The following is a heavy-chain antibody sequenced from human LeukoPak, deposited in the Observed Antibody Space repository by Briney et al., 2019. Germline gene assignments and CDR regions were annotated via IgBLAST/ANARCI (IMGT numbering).Heavy chain of an antibody. CDR1: GYTFTGYY. J-gene: IGHJ6*03. V-gene: IGHV1-2*02. CDR2: INPKSGGT. CDR3: ARGPNYYDSGGYYSYYYYMDV. D-gene: IGHD3-22*01. Sequence: ASVKVSCKASGYTFTGYYMHWVRQAPGQGLEWMGWINPKSGGTNYAQKFQGRVTMTRDTSISTAYMDLSRLRSDDTAVYYCARGPNYYDSGGYYSYYYYMDVWGKGTTVAVSS.